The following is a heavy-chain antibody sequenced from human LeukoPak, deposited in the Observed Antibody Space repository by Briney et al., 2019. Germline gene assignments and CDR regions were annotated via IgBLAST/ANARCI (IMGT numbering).Heavy chain of an antibody. D-gene: IGHD6-6*01. V-gene: IGHV3-7*03. CDR2: INQDGSEK. J-gene: IGHJ4*02. CDR1: GFTFSSFW. CDR3: AKNLRPARPLAIDY. Sequence: PGGSLRLSCEVSGFTFSSFWMNWVRQAPGKGLEWVANINQDGSEKYYVDSVKGRFTISRDNAKNSPYLQMNSLRAEDTAVYYCAKNLRPARPLAIDYWGQGTLVTVSS.